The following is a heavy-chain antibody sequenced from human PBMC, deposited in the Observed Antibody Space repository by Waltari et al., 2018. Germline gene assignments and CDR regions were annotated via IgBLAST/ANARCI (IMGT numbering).Heavy chain of an antibody. D-gene: IGHD5-12*01. CDR3: GNIGAFDI. CDR2: IYSGGGT. J-gene: IGHJ3*02. CDR1: GFTFSNNY. V-gene: IGHV3-53*01. Sequence: EVQLVESGGGLIQPGGSLRISCAASGFTFSNNYITWVRQAPGKGLEWVSVIYSGGGTYYADSVRGRFTISRDKVKNTVYLQMNSLRAEDTAVYYCGNIGAFDIWGQGTMVTVSS.